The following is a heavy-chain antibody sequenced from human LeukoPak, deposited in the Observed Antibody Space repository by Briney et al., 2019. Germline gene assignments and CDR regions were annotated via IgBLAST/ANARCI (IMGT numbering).Heavy chain of an antibody. V-gene: IGHV4-34*01. CDR2: INHSGST. D-gene: IGHD2-2*02. CDR1: GGSFSGYY. J-gene: IGHJ5*02. CDR3: ARNIVVVPAAINWFDP. Sequence: SETLSLTCAVYGGSFSGYYWSWIRQPPGKGLEWIGEINHSGSTNYNPSLKSRVTISVDTSKNQFSLKLSSVTAADTAVYYCARNIVVVPAAINWFDPWGQGTLATVSS.